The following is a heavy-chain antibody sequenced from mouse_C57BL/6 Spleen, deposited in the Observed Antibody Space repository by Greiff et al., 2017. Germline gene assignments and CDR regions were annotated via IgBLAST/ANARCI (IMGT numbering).Heavy chain of an antibody. V-gene: IGHV1-26*01. CDR2: INPNNGGT. D-gene: IGHD2-4*01. CDR3: ARDYGLDY. J-gene: IGHJ2*01. Sequence: EVQLQQSGPELVKPGASVKISCKASGYTFTDYYMNWVKQSHGKGLEWIGDINPNNGGTSYNQKFKGKATLTVDKSSSTAYMELRSLTSEDSAVYYCARDYGLDYWGQGTTLTVSS. CDR1: GYTFTDYY.